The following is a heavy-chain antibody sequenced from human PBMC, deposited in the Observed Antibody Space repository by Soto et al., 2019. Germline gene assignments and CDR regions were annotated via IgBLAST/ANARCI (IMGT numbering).Heavy chain of an antibody. V-gene: IGHV3-30*14. CDR1: GFTFNIYW. CDR2: ISYDGSNK. CDR3: LNGDYY. J-gene: IGHJ4*02. D-gene: IGHD3-16*01. Sequence: GGSLRLSCVASGFTFNIYWMHWVRQAPGKGLEWVAVISYDGSNKYYADSVKGRFTISRDNSKNTLYLQMNSLRAEDTAVYYCLNGDYYVGPGTLVTVSS.